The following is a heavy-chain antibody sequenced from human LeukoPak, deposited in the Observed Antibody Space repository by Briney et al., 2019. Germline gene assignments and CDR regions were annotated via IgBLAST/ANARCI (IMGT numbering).Heavy chain of an antibody. CDR2: IYYSGRT. D-gene: IGHD3-3*01. CDR3: ARYYDFLSYMDV. Sequence: SETLSLTCTVSAGSISSGEYHWSWIRQPPGKGLEWIGYIYYSGRTYYNPSLKSRLAITVDTSKNQFSLKLNSVTAADTAVYYCARYYDFLSYMDVWGKGTTVTVSS. CDR1: AGSISSGEYH. J-gene: IGHJ6*03. V-gene: IGHV4-30-4*08.